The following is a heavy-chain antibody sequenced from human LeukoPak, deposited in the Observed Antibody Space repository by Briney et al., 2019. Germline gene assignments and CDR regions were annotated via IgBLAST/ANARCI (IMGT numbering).Heavy chain of an antibody. D-gene: IGHD6-13*01. CDR1: GFTFSSYW. V-gene: IGHV3-7*05. J-gene: IGHJ4*02. Sequence: PGGSLRLSCAASGFTFSSYWMSWVRQAAGKGLKWVANIKQDGTEKYYVDSVRGRFTISRDNAKNSLYLQMNSLRAEDTAVYYCARDFSSTWPKYFDYWGQGTLVTVSS. CDR2: IKQDGTEK. CDR3: ARDFSSTWPKYFDY.